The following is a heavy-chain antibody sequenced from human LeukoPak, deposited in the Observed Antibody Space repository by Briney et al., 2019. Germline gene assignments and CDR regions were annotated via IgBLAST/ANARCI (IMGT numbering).Heavy chain of an antibody. Sequence: PSETLSLTCAVYGGSFSGYYWSWIRQPPGKGLEWIGEINHSGSTNYNPSLKSRVTISVDTSKNQFSLKLSSVTAEDTAVYYCASLQPSILFVDVWGKGTTVTVSS. J-gene: IGHJ6*04. CDR1: GGSFSGYY. D-gene: IGHD2-15*01. V-gene: IGHV4-34*01. CDR3: ASLQPSILFVDV. CDR2: INHSGST.